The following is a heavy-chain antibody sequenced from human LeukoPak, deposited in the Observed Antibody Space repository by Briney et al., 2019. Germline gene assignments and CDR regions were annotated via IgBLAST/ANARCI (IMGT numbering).Heavy chain of an antibody. CDR1: GFTFSSYA. J-gene: IGHJ4*02. CDR2: ISGSGGST. Sequence: GGSLRLSCAASGFTFSSYAMSWVRQAPGKGLEWVSAISGSGGSTYYADSVKGRFTISRDNSKNTLYLQMNSLRAEDTAVYYCAKNTDILTGYYRGFDNWGQGTLVTVSS. CDR3: AKNTDILTGYYRGFDN. D-gene: IGHD3-9*01. V-gene: IGHV3-23*01.